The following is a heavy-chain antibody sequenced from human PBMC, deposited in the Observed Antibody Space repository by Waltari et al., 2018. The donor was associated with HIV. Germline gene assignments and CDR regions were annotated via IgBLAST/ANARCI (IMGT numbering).Heavy chain of an antibody. V-gene: IGHV3-15*01. Sequence: EVLLVESGGGLGKPGGSLRLSCAASGFTFSDAWMSWVRQAPGKGLEWVGRIKSNTVGGTTDYAAPVKGRFTISRDDSKTTLYLEMNSLKTEDTAVYYCTTVGGGTRDYWGQGTLITVSS. J-gene: IGHJ4*02. CDR1: GFTFSDAW. CDR2: IKSNTVGGTT. CDR3: TTVGGGTRDY. D-gene: IGHD3-16*01.